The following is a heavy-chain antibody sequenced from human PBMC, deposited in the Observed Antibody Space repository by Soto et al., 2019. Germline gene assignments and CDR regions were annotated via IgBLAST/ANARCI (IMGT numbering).Heavy chain of an antibody. D-gene: IGHD1-7*01. CDR2: IYHSGST. V-gene: IGHV4-61*01. CDR3: AGYNWNYYFDP. Sequence: KPSETLSLTCTVSGGSVRDGSYYWAWLRQPPGKGLEWIGHIYHSGSTIYNPSLKSRVTISIDTSKSQFSLNLNSMTAADTAVYYCAGYNWNYYFDPWGQGTLVT. J-gene: IGHJ5*02. CDR1: GGSVRDGSYY.